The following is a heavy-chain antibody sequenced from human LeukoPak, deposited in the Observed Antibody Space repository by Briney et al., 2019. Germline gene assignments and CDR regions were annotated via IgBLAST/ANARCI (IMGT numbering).Heavy chain of an antibody. J-gene: IGHJ4*02. CDR2: IWYDGSNK. D-gene: IGHD2-2*02. V-gene: IGHV3-33*06. CDR1: GFTFSSYG. CDR3: AKDPEGEPAAIFGY. Sequence: GRSLRLSCAASGFTFSSYGMHWVRQAPGKGLEWVAVIWYDGSNKYYAESVKGRFTISRDNSENTLYLQMNSLRAEETAVYYCAKDPEGEPAAIFGYWGQGTLVTVSS.